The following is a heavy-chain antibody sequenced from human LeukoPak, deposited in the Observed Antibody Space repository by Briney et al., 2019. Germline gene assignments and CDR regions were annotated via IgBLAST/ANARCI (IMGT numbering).Heavy chain of an antibody. J-gene: IGHJ6*02. CDR1: GGSISSDGYY. CDR3: ARGSTKYYYGSAYGMDV. Sequence: SETLSLTCTVSGGSISSDGYYWSWIRQPPGKGLEWIGEINHSGSTNYNPSLKSRVTISVDTSKNQFSLKLSSVTAADTAVYYCARGSTKYYYGSAYGMDVWGQGTTVTVSS. D-gene: IGHD3-10*01. CDR2: INHSGST. V-gene: IGHV4-34*01.